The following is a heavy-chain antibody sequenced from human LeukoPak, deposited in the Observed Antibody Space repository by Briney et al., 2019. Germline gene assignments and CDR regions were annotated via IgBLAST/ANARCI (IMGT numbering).Heavy chain of an antibody. CDR1: GYTFTSYD. J-gene: IGHJ4*02. D-gene: IGHD3-10*01. V-gene: IGHV1-18*01. Sequence: GASVKVSCKASGYTFTSYDINWVRQATGQGLEWMGWISAYNGNTNYAQKLQGRVTMTTDTSTSTAYMELRSLRSDDTAVYYCARDSSTMVRGVIGRYWGQGTLVTVSS. CDR3: ARDSSTMVRGVIGRY. CDR2: ISAYNGNT.